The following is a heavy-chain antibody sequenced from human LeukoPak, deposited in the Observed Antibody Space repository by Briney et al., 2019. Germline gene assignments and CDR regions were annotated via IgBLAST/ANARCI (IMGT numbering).Heavy chain of an antibody. CDR3: AKAYTRDPRGYSYGYEGYYYYYMDV. CDR1: GFTFSSYA. Sequence: GGSLRLSCAASGFTFSSYAMSWVRQAPGKGLEWVSAISGSGGSTYYADSVKGRFTISRDNSKNTLYLQMNSLRAEDTAVYYCAKAYTRDPRGYSYGYEGYYYYYMDVWGKGTTVTVSS. D-gene: IGHD5-18*01. CDR2: ISGSGGST. J-gene: IGHJ6*03. V-gene: IGHV3-23*01.